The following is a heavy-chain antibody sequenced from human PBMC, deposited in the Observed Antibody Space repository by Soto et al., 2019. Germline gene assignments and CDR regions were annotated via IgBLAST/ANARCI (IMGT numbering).Heavy chain of an antibody. Sequence: ASVKVSCKASGYTFTSYGISWVRQAPGQGLEWMGWISAYNGNTNYAQKLQGRVTMTTDTSTSTAYMELRSLRSDDTAVYYCARDLGRGQWTRGPDYWGQGTLVTVSS. J-gene: IGHJ4*02. CDR1: GYTFTSYG. V-gene: IGHV1-18*01. CDR3: ARDLGRGQWTRGPDY. CDR2: ISAYNGNT. D-gene: IGHD6-19*01.